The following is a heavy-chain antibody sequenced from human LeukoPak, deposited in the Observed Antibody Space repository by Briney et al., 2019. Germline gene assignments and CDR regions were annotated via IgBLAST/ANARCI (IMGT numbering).Heavy chain of an antibody. CDR2: IYYSGST. J-gene: IGHJ2*01. Sequence: PSETLSLTCAVSGGSISSSSYYWGWIRQPPGKGLEWIGSIYYSGSTYYNPSLKSRVTISVDTSKNQFSLKLSSVTAADTAVYYCATILNTIFGVVITAYFDLWGRGTLVTVSS. V-gene: IGHV4-39*01. CDR3: ATILNTIFGVVITAYFDL. D-gene: IGHD3-3*01. CDR1: GGSISSSSYY.